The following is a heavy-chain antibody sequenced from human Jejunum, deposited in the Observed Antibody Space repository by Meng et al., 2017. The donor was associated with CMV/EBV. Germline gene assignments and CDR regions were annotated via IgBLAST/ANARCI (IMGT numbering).Heavy chain of an antibody. CDR2: INPNSGGT. CDR1: GYTFTGYY. Sequence: CKASGYTFTGYYMHWVRQAPGQGLEWMGRINPNSGGTDYAQNFQGRVTMTRDTSINTDYMELIGLRSDDAAVYYCARAGPVAGTLDYWGQGTLVTVSS. D-gene: IGHD6-19*01. J-gene: IGHJ4*02. CDR3: ARAGPVAGTLDY. V-gene: IGHV1-2*06.